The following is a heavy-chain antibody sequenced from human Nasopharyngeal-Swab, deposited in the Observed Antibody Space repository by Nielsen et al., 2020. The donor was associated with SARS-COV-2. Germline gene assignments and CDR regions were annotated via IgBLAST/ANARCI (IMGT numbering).Heavy chain of an antibody. CDR1: GFTFSSSG. D-gene: IGHD4-17*01. J-gene: IGHJ3*01. CDR3: TRGHYDDY. V-gene: IGHV3-7*03. Sequence: ESLKISCAASGFTFSSSGMHWVRQAPGKGLEWVANIKTDGSERNYLDSVKGRFTITSDNAKRSVYLQMNSLRVEDTAMYYCTRGHYDDYGGQGTMVTVSS. CDR2: IKTDGSER.